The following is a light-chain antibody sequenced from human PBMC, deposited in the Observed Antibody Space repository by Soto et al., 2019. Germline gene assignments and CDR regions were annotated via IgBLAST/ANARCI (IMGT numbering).Light chain of an antibody. CDR3: SSYTSSSTRVV. CDR2: DVS. J-gene: IGLJ2*01. CDR1: SSDVGGYNY. V-gene: IGLV2-14*03. Sequence: QSVLTQPASVSGSPGQSITISCTGTSSDVGGYNYVSWYQQHPGKAPKVMIYDVSKRPSGVSNRFSGSKSGNTASLTISGLQVEDEADYYCSSYTSSSTRVVFGGGTKGTVL.